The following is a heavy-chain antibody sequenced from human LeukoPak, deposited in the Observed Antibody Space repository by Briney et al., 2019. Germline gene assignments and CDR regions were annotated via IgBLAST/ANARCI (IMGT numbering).Heavy chain of an antibody. CDR2: ISWNSDTI. CDR3: ARERSLGMGFDY. CDR1: GFTFDDYG. V-gene: IGHV3-9*01. Sequence: GRSLRLSCAASGFTFDDYGMHWVRQAPGKGLEWGSGISWNSDTIGYADSVKGRFTISRDNAKKSLYLQMKSLRVEDTAVYYCARERSLGMGFDYWGQGILVTVSS. D-gene: IGHD7-27*01. J-gene: IGHJ4*02.